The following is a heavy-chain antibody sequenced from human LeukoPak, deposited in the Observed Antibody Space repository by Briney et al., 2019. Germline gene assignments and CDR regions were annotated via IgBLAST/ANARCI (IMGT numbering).Heavy chain of an antibody. CDR3: ARAGCTNGVCYECDY. J-gene: IGHJ4*02. D-gene: IGHD2-8*01. CDR1: GGSISSGGYS. Sequence: SQTLSLTCAVSGGSISSGGYSWSWIRQPPGKGLEWIGYIYHSGSTYYNPSLKSRVTISVDRSKNQFSLKLSSVTAADTAVYYCARAGCTNGVCYECDYWGQGTLVTVSS. V-gene: IGHV4-30-2*01. CDR2: IYHSGST.